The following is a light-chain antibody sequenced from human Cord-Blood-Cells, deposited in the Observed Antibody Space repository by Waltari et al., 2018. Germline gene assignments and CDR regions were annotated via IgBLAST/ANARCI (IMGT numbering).Light chain of an antibody. V-gene: IGLV2-23*01. J-gene: IGLJ3*02. CDR1: SSDVGGYNL. CDR2: DGS. Sequence: QSALTQPASVSGSPGQSITISCTGTSSDVGGYNLVPWYQQHPGKAPKLMIYDGSKRPSGVSNRFSGSKSGNTASLTISGLQAEDEADYYCCSYAGSSTWVFGGGTKLTVL. CDR3: CSYAGSSTWV.